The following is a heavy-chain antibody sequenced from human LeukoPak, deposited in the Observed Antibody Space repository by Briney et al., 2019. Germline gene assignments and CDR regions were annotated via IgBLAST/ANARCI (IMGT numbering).Heavy chain of an antibody. CDR3: ARGLLWFGDV. J-gene: IGHJ6*04. V-gene: IGHV1-69*13. CDR2: IIPIFGTA. D-gene: IGHD3-10*01. CDR1: GGTFSCYA. Sequence: SVKVSCKASGGTFSCYAISWVRQAPGQGLEWMGGIIPIFGTANYAQKFQGRVTITADESTSTAYMDLSSLTSEDTAVYYCARGLLWFGDVWGKGTTVTVSS.